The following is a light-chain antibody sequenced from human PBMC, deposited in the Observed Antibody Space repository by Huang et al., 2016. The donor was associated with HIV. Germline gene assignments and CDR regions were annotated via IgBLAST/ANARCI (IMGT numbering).Light chain of an antibody. J-gene: IGKJ4*01. CDR2: LGS. CDR1: QSLLHSIGYNF. Sequence: DIVMTQSPLSLPVTPGEPASISCRSSQSLLHSIGYNFLNWYLQKPGQSPQLLIHLGSNRASGVPDRFSGSGSGTDFTLKISRVEAEDVGVYYCMQALHTPLTFGGGTKMEV. CDR3: MQALHTPLT. V-gene: IGKV2-28*01.